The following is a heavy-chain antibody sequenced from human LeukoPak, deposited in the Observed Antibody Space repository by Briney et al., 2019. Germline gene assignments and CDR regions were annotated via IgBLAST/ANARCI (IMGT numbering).Heavy chain of an antibody. J-gene: IGHJ4*02. CDR2: ISSSSSYI. CDR1: GFTFSDYY. Sequence: GGSLRLSCAASGFTFSDYYMSWIRQAPGKGLEWVSSISSSSSYIYYADSVKGRFTISRDNAKNSLYLQMNSLRAEDTAVYYCARDLGDSSGYYYFDYWGQGTLVTVSS. V-gene: IGHV3-11*06. CDR3: ARDLGDSSGYYYFDY. D-gene: IGHD3-22*01.